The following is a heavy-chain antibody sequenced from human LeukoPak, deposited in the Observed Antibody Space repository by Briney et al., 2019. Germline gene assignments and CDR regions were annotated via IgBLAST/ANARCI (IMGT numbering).Heavy chain of an antibody. CDR1: GFTFSSYA. Sequence: PGGSLRLSCAASGFTFSSYAMHWVRQAPGKGLEWVAVISYDGSNKYYADSVKGRFTISRDNSKNTLYLQMNSLRAEDTAVYYCAREISGSSRGGYYWGQGTLVTVSS. CDR3: AREISGSSRGGYY. V-gene: IGHV3-30*04. CDR2: ISYDGSNK. D-gene: IGHD3-10*01. J-gene: IGHJ4*02.